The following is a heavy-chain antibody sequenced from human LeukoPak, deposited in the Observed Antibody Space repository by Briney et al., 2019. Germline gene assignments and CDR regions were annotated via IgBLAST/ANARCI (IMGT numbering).Heavy chain of an antibody. CDR3: AKDPHETWLQAFDP. D-gene: IGHD3-22*01. J-gene: IGHJ5*02. Sequence: RSGGSLRLSCPASGFTFSSYAMSWVRQAPGKGLEWVSAISGSGGSTYYADSVKGRFTISRDNSKNTLYLQMNSLRAEDTAVYYCAKDPHETWLQAFDPWGQGTLVTVSS. V-gene: IGHV3-23*01. CDR2: ISGSGGST. CDR1: GFTFSSYA.